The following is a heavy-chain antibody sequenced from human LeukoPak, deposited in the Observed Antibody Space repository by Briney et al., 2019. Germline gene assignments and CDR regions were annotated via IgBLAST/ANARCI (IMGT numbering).Heavy chain of an antibody. D-gene: IGHD3-10*01. J-gene: IGHJ5*02. CDR3: ARGQLYYDSVTSWFDP. Sequence: ASVKVSCEASGGTFSSYAISWVRQAPGQGLEWMGWVNSNSGGTHYAQKFQGRVTMTRDTTVSTAYMELSGLRSDDTAFYYCARGQLYYDSVTSWFDPWGQGSLVTVSS. V-gene: IGHV1-2*02. CDR1: GGTFSSYA. CDR2: VNSNSGGT.